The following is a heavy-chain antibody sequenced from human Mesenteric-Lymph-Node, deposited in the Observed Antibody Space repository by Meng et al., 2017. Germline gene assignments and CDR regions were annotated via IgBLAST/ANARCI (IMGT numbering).Heavy chain of an antibody. CDR2: INPNGGKT. CDR3: ARARRGDS. Sequence: QVQLVESGAEVKKPGALVKVSCKASAYTFTSYYIHWVRQAPGQGLEWMGIINPNGGKTTYAQKFQGRVTMTSDTSTTTVYMELSSLTSEDTAVYYCARARRGDSWGQGALVTVSS. J-gene: IGHJ4*02. V-gene: IGHV1-46*01. CDR1: AYTFTSYY. D-gene: IGHD3-16*01.